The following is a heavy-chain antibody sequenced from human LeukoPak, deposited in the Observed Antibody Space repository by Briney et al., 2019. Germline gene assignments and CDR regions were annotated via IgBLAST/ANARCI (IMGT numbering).Heavy chain of an antibody. CDR3: AKRGVVIRVILVGFHKEAYYFDS. J-gene: IGHJ4*02. Sequence: GGSLRLSCTASGFIFTNYVMCWVRQAPGKGLEWVSTITGSGSGGNTYYADSVKGRFTISRDNDKHTLYLQMTSLRAEDTAVYFCAKRGVVIRVILVGFHKEAYYFDSWGQGALVTVSS. CDR2: ITGSGSGGNT. CDR1: GFIFTNYV. D-gene: IGHD3-10*01. V-gene: IGHV3-23*01.